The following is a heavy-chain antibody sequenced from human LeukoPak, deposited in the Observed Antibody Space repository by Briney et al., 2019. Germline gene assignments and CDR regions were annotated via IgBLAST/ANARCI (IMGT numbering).Heavy chain of an antibody. CDR1: GFTFSSYS. D-gene: IGHD5-12*01. CDR2: ISSSSSYI. CDR3: ARGVATNPYGTGWFDP. Sequence: GGSLRLSCAASGFTFSSYSMNWVRQAPGKGLEWVSSISSSSSYIYYADSVKGRFTISRDNAKNSLYLQMNSLRAEDTAVYYCARGVATNPYGTGWFDPWGQGTLVTVSS. V-gene: IGHV3-21*01. J-gene: IGHJ5*02.